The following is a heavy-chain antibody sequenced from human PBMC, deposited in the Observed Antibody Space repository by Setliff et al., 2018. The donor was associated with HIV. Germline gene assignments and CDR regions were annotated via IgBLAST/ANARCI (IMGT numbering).Heavy chain of an antibody. CDR3: AREIGDYYDSSGYYPPTDYYYGMDV. Sequence: ASVKVSCKASGYTFTSYDISWVRQAPGQGLEWMGWIGAYNGNTNYAQKLRGRVTMTTDTSTSTAYMELRSLRSDDTAVYYCAREIGDYYDSSGYYPPTDYYYGMDVWGQGTTVTVSS. J-gene: IGHJ6*02. D-gene: IGHD3-22*01. CDR1: GYTFTSYD. V-gene: IGHV1-18*01. CDR2: IGAYNGNT.